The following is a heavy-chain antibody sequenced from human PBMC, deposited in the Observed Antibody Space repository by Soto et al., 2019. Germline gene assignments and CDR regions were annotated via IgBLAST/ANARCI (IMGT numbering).Heavy chain of an antibody. Sequence: EVQLVESGGGLVQPGGSLRLSCAASGFDFSTYWMHWVRQAPWKGLVWVSRISGGGGTTYADSVEGRFTISRDNANNIVYLQMNSLTEEDTAMYYCIRASGVAGTGEYFWGQGTLVTVSS. J-gene: IGHJ4*02. CDR2: ISGGGGT. CDR3: IRASGVAGTGEYF. CDR1: GFDFSTYW. V-gene: IGHV3-74*02. D-gene: IGHD6-19*01.